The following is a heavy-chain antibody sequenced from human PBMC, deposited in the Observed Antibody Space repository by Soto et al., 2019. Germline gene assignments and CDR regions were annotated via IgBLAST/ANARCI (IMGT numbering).Heavy chain of an antibody. CDR2: MNPNSGNT. CDR1: GYTFTSYD. J-gene: IGHJ6*02. Sequence: ASVKVSCKASGYTFTSYDINWVRQATGQGLEWMGWMNPNSGNTGYAQKFQGRVTMTRNTSISTAYMELSSLRSEDTAVYYCARAFPAYSSSWYYYYGMDVWGQGTTVTVSS. D-gene: IGHD6-13*01. V-gene: IGHV1-8*01. CDR3: ARAFPAYSSSWYYYYGMDV.